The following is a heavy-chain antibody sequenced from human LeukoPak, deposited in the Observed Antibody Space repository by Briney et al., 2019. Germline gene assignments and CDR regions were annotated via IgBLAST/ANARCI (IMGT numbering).Heavy chain of an antibody. J-gene: IGHJ4*02. CDR3: AGQGSYSGSYLDY. CDR1: GYTFTSYA. D-gene: IGHD1-26*01. Sequence: SVKVSCKASGYTFTSYAISWVRQAPGQGLEWMGGIIPIFGTANYAQKFQGRVTITADESTSAAYMELSSLRSEDTAVYYCAGQGSYSGSYLDYWGQGTLVTVSS. V-gene: IGHV1-69*13. CDR2: IIPIFGTA.